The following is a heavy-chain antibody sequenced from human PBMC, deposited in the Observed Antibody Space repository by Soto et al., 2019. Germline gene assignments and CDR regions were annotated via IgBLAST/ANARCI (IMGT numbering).Heavy chain of an antibody. D-gene: IGHD6-13*01. CDR1: GFTFSSYA. V-gene: IGHV3-23*01. CDR3: ANLPGAYSSSWRVWFDP. J-gene: IGHJ5*02. Sequence: EVQLLESGGGLVQPGGSLRLSCAASGFTFSSYAMSWVRQAPGKGLEWVSAISGSGVSTYYATSVKGRFTTSRDNSKNTLYLQMNSLRAEDTAVYYCANLPGAYSSSWRVWFDPWGQGTLVTVSS. CDR2: ISGSGVST.